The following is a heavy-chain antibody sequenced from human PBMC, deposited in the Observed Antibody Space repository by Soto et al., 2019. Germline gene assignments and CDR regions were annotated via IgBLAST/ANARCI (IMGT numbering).Heavy chain of an antibody. D-gene: IGHD2-2*01. J-gene: IGHJ4*02. CDR1: GGTFSSYT. CDR2: IIPILGIA. CDR3: ARAKERWGRVYCSSTSCINPFDY. V-gene: IGHV1-69*02. Sequence: GASVKVSCKASGGTFSSYTISWVRQAPGQGLEWMGRIIPILGIANYAQKFQGRVTITADKSTSTAYMELSSLRSEDTAVYYCARAKERWGRVYCSSTSCINPFDYGGQGTLVTVSS.